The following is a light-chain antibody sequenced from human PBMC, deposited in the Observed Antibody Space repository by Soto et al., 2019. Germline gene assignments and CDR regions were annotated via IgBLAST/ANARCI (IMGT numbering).Light chain of an antibody. CDR1: QGISNY. J-gene: IGKJ4*01. Sequence: DIQMTQSPSSLSASVGDSVTITCRASQGISNYLAWYQQKPGKVPKLLIYDASNLETGVPSVFSGSGSGTDFTFSISSLQPEDIATYDCQQYDNLTLTVGGGTKVDIK. V-gene: IGKV1-33*01. CDR3: QQYDNLTLT. CDR2: DAS.